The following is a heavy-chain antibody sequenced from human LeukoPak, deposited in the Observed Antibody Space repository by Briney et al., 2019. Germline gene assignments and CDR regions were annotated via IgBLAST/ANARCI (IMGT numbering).Heavy chain of an antibody. CDR1: GGTFSSYA. CDR2: IIPIFGTA. J-gene: IGHJ4*02. V-gene: IGHV1-69*05. Sequence: GASVKVSCKASGGTFSSYAISWVRQAPGQGLEWMGGIIPIFGTANYVQKFQGRVTITTDESTSTAYMELSSLRSEDTAVYYCARGKYDYVWGSYRPGRYYFDYWGQGTLVTVSS. CDR3: ARGKYDYVWGSYRPGRYYFDY. D-gene: IGHD3-16*02.